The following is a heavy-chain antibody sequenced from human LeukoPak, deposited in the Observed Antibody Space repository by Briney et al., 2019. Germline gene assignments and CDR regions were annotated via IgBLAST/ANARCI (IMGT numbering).Heavy chain of an antibody. Sequence: GGSLRLSCATSGFIFSSYEMNWVRQAPGKGLAWVSYISSSASTIYYADSVKGRFTISRDNANNSLYLQMNSLRAEDTAVYYCARDPSYYYMDVWGKGTTVTVSS. J-gene: IGHJ6*03. CDR2: ISSSASTI. CDR3: ARDPSYYYMDV. CDR1: GFIFSSYE. V-gene: IGHV3-48*03.